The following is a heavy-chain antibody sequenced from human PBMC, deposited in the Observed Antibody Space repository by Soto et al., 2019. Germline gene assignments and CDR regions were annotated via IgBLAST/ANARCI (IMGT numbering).Heavy chain of an antibody. CDR1: GYTFTSYY. V-gene: IGHV1-46*01. CDR3: ARGDILTGYPYWFDP. Sequence: ASVKVSCKASGYTFTSYYMHWVRQAPGQGLEWMGIINPSGGSTSYAQKFQGRVTMTRDTSTSTVYMELSSLRSEDTAVYYCARGDILTGYPYWFDPWGQGTLVTVSS. J-gene: IGHJ5*02. D-gene: IGHD3-9*01. CDR2: INPSGGST.